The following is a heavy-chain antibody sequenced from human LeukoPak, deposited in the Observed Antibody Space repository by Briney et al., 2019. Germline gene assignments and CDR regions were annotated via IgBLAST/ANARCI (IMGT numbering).Heavy chain of an antibody. D-gene: IGHD4-17*01. V-gene: IGHV3-23*01. CDR3: AKDRDRTVTVPDY. Sequence: GGSLRLSCAASGFTFNNYAMSWVRQAPGKGLEWVSTICSSGYDTYYADSVKGRFPISRDNSKNTLYLQMNSLRAEDTAVYYCAKDRDRTVTVPDYWGQGTLVTVSS. J-gene: IGHJ4*02. CDR1: GFTFNNYA. CDR2: ICSSGYDT.